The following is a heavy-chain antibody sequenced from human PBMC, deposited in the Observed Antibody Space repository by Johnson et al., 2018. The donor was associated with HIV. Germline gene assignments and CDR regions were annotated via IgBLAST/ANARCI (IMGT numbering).Heavy chain of an antibody. D-gene: IGHD2-21*01. J-gene: IGHJ3*02. CDR1: GFTSSTYG. V-gene: IGHV3-33*01. CDR2: MWYDGSKK. Sequence: VQVVESGGGVVQPGRSLRLSCEASGFTSSTYGMHWVRQAPGKGLEWVASMWYDGSKKYYVDSVKGRFTISRDNSKNTLYLQMNSLRAEDTAVYYCARDRWPLVGVALDAFDIWGQGTMVTVSS. CDR3: ARDRWPLVGVALDAFDI.